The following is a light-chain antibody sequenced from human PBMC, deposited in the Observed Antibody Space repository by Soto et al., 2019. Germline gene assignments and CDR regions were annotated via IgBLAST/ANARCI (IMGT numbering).Light chain of an antibody. J-gene: IGKJ3*01. CDR2: GAS. CDR1: QSVSSSF. V-gene: IGKV3-20*01. CDR3: QQYRSSPFT. Sequence: EIVLTQSPGTLSLSPGERATLSCRASQSVSSSFLAWYQQKPGQAPRLLIYGASSRATGIPDRFSGSGSGTHFTLTISRLEPADFAVYYCQQYRSSPFTFGPGTKVDIK.